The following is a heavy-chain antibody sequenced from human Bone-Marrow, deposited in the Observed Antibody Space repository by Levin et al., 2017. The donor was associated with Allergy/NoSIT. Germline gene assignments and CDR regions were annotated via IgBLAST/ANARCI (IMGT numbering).Heavy chain of an antibody. Sequence: GSGPTLVKPTETLTLTCTFSAFSLGVSGVGVGWIRQPPGKALEWLALIYWNDNKRYSPSLKNKFIITKDISKNQVVLTVTNMDPLDTATYYCAYTLSSSSPYFDSWGPGILVTVSS. J-gene: IGHJ4*02. CDR3: AYTLSSSSPYFDS. CDR1: AFSLGVSGVG. D-gene: IGHD6-6*01. CDR2: IYWNDNK. V-gene: IGHV2-5*01.